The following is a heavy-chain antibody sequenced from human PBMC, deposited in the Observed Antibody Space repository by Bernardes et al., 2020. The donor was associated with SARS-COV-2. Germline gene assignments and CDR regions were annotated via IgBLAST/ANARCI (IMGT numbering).Heavy chain of an antibody. V-gene: IGHV1-24*01. CDR2: FDPEDGET. CDR3: ATVVVVPAAIGLYYYYGMDV. J-gene: IGHJ6*02. CDR1: GYTLPELS. Sequence: ASVKVSCKVSGYTLPELSMHWVRQAPGKGLEWMGGFDPEDGETIYAQKFQGRVTMTEDTSTDTAYMELSSLRSEDTAVYYCATVVVVPAAIGLYYYYGMDVWGPGTTVTVSS. D-gene: IGHD2-2*02.